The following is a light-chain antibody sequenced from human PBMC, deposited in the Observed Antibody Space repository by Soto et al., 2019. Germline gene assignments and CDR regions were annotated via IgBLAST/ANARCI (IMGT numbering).Light chain of an antibody. J-gene: IGLJ1*01. CDR2: EVS. V-gene: IGLV2-14*01. CDR3: SSYTSSSTQV. CDR1: SSDVGGYNY. Sequence: QSALTQPASVSGSPGQSITISCTGTSSDVGGYNYVSWYQQHPGKAPKLMIYEVSNRPSGVSNRFSGSKSGNMASLTISGLQAEDEADYYCSSYTSSSTQVFGPGTKLTVL.